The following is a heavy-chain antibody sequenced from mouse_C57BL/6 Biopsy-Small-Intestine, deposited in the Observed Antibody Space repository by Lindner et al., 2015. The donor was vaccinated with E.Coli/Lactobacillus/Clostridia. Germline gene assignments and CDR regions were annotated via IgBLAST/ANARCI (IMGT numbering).Heavy chain of an antibody. D-gene: IGHD1-1*01. V-gene: IGHV5-4*01. CDR3: ARDYYGSRYYFDY. Sequence: VQLQESGGGLVKPGGSLKLSCAASGFTFSDYGMHWVRQAPEKGLEWVATISDGGSYTYYPDNVKGRFTISRDNAKNNLYLQMSHLKSEDTAMYYCARDYYGSRYYFDYWGQGTTLTVSS. J-gene: IGHJ2*01. CDR1: GFTFSDYG. CDR2: ISDGGSYT.